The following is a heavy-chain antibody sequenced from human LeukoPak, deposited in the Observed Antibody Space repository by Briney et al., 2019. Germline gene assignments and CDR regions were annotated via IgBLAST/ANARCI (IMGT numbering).Heavy chain of an antibody. J-gene: IGHJ5*02. V-gene: IGHV4-39*01. CDR1: GGSISSSSYY. CDR3: ARTCGSPSKNWFDP. D-gene: IGHD1-26*01. CDR2: IYYSGST. Sequence: SETLSLTCTVSGGSISSSSYYWGWIRQPPGKGLEWIGSIYYSGSTYYNPSLKSRVTISVDTSKNQFSLKLSSVTAADTAVYYCARTCGSPSKNWFDPWGQGTLATVSS.